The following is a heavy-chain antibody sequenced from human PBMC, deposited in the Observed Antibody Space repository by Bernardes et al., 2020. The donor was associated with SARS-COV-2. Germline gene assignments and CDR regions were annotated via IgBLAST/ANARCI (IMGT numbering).Heavy chain of an antibody. CDR3: ATGSRVGTTEW. J-gene: IGHJ4*02. D-gene: IGHD2-21*02. Sequence: GGSLSLSCAASGFTIKTYDMNWVRQAPGKGLEWVAHIRESDGSFHYADSVMGRFAIFTDSSNNAVYLQMNSLRVEDTAVYYCATGSRVGTTEWWGQGAQVTVSS. CDR1: GFTIKTYD. CDR2: IRESDGSF. V-gene: IGHV3-23*01.